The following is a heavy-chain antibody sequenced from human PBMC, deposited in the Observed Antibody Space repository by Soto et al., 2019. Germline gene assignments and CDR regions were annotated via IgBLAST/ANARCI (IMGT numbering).Heavy chain of an antibody. D-gene: IGHD4-4*01. J-gene: IGHJ6*03. CDR3: ARGFQRSKSYYYYYMDV. CDR1: GDTFSNHS. CDR2: VIPLLSIS. Sequence: QVQLVQSGAEVKKPGSSVKVSCKASGDTFSNHSINWVRQAPGQGLEWMGRVIPLLSISNYAQKFQGRVTITADRSTSTAYMELSSLRSEDTAMYYCARGFQRSKSYYYYYMDVWGKGTKVTVSS. V-gene: IGHV1-69*02.